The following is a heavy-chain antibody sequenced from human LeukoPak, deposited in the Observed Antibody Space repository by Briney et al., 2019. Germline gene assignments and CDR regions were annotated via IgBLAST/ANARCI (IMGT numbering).Heavy chain of an antibody. CDR3: ASGTLSY. CDR1: GFTFSSYG. D-gene: IGHD1-1*01. CDR2: IKQDGSEK. V-gene: IGHV3-7*01. J-gene: IGHJ4*02. Sequence: TGRSLRLSCAASGFTFSSYGMHWVRQAPGKGLEWVANIKQDGSEKYYVDSVKGRFTISRDNAKNSLYLQMNSLRAEDTAVYYCASGTLSYWGQGTLVTVSS.